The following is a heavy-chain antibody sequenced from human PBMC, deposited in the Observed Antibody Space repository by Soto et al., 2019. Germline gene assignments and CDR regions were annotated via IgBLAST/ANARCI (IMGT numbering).Heavy chain of an antibody. D-gene: IGHD1-7*01. Sequence: GASVKVSCKASGGTFSSYAISWVRQAPGQGLEWMGGIIPIFGTANYAQKFQGRVTITADESTSTAYMELSSLRSEDTAVYYCAKTLSNWNYESDYYYYGMDVWGQGTTVTVSS. CDR1: GGTFSSYA. CDR3: AKTLSNWNYESDYYYYGMDV. V-gene: IGHV1-69*13. J-gene: IGHJ6*02. CDR2: IIPIFGTA.